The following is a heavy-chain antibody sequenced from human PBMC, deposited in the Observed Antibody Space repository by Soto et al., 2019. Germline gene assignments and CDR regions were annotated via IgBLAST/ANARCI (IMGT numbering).Heavy chain of an antibody. D-gene: IGHD3-10*01. CDR1: RYTFTSYA. CDR2: INAGNGNT. CDR3: ARGYGSYYGMDV. Sequence: ASVKVSCTASRYTFTSYAMHGVRQAPGQRLEWMGWINAGNGNTKYSQKFQGRVTITRDTSASTAYMELSSLRSEDTAVYYCARGYGSYYGMDVWGQGTTVTVSS. V-gene: IGHV1-3*01. J-gene: IGHJ6*02.